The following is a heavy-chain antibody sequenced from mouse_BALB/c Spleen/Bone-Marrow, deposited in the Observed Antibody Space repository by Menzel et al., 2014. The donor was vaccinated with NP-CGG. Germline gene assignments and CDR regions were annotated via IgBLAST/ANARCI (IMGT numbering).Heavy chain of an antibody. J-gene: IGHJ2*01. CDR1: GYTFTDYA. V-gene: IGHV1S137*01. D-gene: IGHD2-3*01. Sequence: QVQLQQSGAELVRPGVSVKISCKGSGYTFTDYALHWVKQSHAKSLEWIGIISTYYGDASYNQKFKGKATMTVDKSSSTAYMELARLTYEDSATYYCGRSDGFDYWGEGATRTVSS. CDR3: GRSDGFDY. CDR2: ISTYYGDA.